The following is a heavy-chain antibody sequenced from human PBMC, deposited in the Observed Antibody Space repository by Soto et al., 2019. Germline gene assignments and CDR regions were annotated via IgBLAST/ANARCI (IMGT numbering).Heavy chain of an antibody. CDR3: AKPPGEEGAYGMDV. CDR2: ITYDGSNK. V-gene: IGHV3-30*18. J-gene: IGHJ6*02. D-gene: IGHD1-26*01. CDR1: GFTFNTYG. Sequence: QVQLVESGGGVVQPGRSLRLSCAASGFTFNTYGMHWVRQAPGKGLEWVAGITYDGSNKDYGDSVKGRFTISRDNYKETLYLQMNSLRAEDTAVYYCAKPPGEEGAYGMDVWGQGTTVTVSS.